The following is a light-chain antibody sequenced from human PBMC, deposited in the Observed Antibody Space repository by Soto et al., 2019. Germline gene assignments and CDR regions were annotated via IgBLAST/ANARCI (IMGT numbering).Light chain of an antibody. J-gene: IGKJ1*01. Sequence: ENVLTQSPGTLSLSPGERATLSCRASQTVSGSYVAWYQHKPGQAPRLLIYGASNRATGIPDRFSGSGSGTDFTLTISRLEPEDFAVYYCQQYGSSGTFGQGTKVDIK. V-gene: IGKV3-20*01. CDR2: GAS. CDR1: QTVSGSY. CDR3: QQYGSSGT.